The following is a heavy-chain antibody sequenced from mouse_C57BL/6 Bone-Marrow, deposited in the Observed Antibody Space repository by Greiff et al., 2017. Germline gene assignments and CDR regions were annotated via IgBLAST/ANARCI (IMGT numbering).Heavy chain of an antibody. Sequence: QVTLKVSGPGILQPSQTLSLTCSFSGFSLSTFGMGVGWIRQPSGKGLEWLAHIWWDDDKYYNPALKSRLTISKDTSKNQVFLKIANVDTADTATYYCARIPLWSPYAMDYWGQGTSVTVSS. CDR1: GFSLSTFGMG. J-gene: IGHJ4*01. D-gene: IGHD1-1*02. CDR3: ARIPLWSPYAMDY. CDR2: IWWDDDK. V-gene: IGHV8-8*01.